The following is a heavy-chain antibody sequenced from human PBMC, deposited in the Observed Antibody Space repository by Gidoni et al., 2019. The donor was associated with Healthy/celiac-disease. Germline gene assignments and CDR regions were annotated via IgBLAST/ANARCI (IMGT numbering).Heavy chain of an antibody. Sequence: EVQLVESGGGLVQPGGSLRLSCAASGFTFSSYWMHLVRQAPGKGLVWVSRINSDGSSTSYADSVKGRFTISRDNAKNTLYLQMNSLRAEDTAVYYCARVRGYCSSTSCYTSYYGMDVWGQGTTVTVSS. CDR3: ARVRGYCSSTSCYTSYYGMDV. D-gene: IGHD2-2*02. J-gene: IGHJ6*02. CDR1: GFTFSSYW. CDR2: INSDGSST. V-gene: IGHV3-74*01.